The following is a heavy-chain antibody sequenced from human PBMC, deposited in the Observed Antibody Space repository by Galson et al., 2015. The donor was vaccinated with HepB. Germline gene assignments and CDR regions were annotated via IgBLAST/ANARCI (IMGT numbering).Heavy chain of an antibody. J-gene: IGHJ3*02. CDR1: GFTFRSYG. V-gene: IGHV3-30*18. CDR3: AKVQYYYDSSGYPDAFDI. Sequence: SLRLYCAASGFTFRSYGMHWVRQAPGKGLEWVAVISYDGSNKYYADSVKGRFTISRDNSKNTLYLQMNSLRAEDTAVYYCAKVQYYYDSSGYPDAFDIWGQGTMATVSS. D-gene: IGHD3-22*01. CDR2: ISYDGSNK.